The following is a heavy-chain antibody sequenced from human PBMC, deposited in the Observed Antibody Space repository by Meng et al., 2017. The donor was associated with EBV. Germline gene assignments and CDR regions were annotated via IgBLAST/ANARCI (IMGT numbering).Heavy chain of an antibody. Sequence: QVQWWQSGAGVKTPGSSVKCSCKASGGTFSSYAISWVRQAPGQGLEWMGGIIPIFGTANYAQKFQGRVTITADKSTSTAYMELSSLRSEDTAVYYCARAEIAAAGRLDYWGQGTLVTVSS. CDR2: IIPIFGTA. CDR3: ARAEIAAAGRLDY. CDR1: GGTFSSYA. J-gene: IGHJ4*02. D-gene: IGHD6-13*01. V-gene: IGHV1-69*06.